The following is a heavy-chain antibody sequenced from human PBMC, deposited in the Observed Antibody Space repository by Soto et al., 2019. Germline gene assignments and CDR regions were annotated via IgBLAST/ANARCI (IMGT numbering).Heavy chain of an antibody. Sequence: EVHLEESGGDLVQPGGSLRLSCSASGFIFGFYWMTWVRQAPGKGLEWVANIERHGNDKYYVDSVTGRFTISRDNAQNSLFLQMNNLRAEDTAMYFCARIRATDYEIDYCGQGTLVTVSS. V-gene: IGHV3-7*03. D-gene: IGHD3-22*01. CDR2: IERHGNDK. CDR3: ARIRATDYEIDY. J-gene: IGHJ4*02. CDR1: GFIFGFYW.